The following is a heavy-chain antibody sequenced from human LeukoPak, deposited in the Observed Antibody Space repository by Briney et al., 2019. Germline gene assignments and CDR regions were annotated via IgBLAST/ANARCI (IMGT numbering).Heavy chain of an antibody. Sequence: ASVKVSCKASGGTFSSYAISWVRQAPGQGLEWMGGIIPIFGTANYAQRFQGRVTITADESTSTAYMELSSLRSEDTAVYYCARGFDSSGYWYYYYYGMDVWGQGTTVTVSS. D-gene: IGHD3-22*01. J-gene: IGHJ6*02. CDR1: GGTFSSYA. CDR2: IIPIFGTA. CDR3: ARGFDSSGYWYYYYYGMDV. V-gene: IGHV1-69*01.